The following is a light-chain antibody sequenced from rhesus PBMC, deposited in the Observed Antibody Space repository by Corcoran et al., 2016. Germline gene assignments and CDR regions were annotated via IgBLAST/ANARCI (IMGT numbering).Light chain of an antibody. CDR2: YAS. CDR3: PHYSSAPLS. CDR1: QGISRY. V-gene: IGKV1-37*01. Sequence: DIQMTQSPSSLSASVGDTVTSTCRARQGISRYVAWYQQKPGKAPKPLINYASTLESGVPSRLSGSGSGPDFTLTISSLQPADFSTYSSPHYSSAPLSFCQETKVAIK. J-gene: IGKJ2*01.